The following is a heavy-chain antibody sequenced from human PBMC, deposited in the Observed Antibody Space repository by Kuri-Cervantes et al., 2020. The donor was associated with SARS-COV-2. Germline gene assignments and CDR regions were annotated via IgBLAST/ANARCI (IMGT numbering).Heavy chain of an antibody. V-gene: IGHV3-48*03. CDR3: ASFGSGWYDDAFDI. Sequence: GGSLRLSCAASGFTFSSYEMNWVRQALGKGLEWVSYISSSGSTIYYVDSVKGRFTISRDNAKNSLYLQMNSLRAEDTAVYYCASFGSGWYDDAFDIWGQGTMVTVSS. CDR1: GFTFSSYE. CDR2: ISSSGSTI. J-gene: IGHJ3*02. D-gene: IGHD6-19*01.